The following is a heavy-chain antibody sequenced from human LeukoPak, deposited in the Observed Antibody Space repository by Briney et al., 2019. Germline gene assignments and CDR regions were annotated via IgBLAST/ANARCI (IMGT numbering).Heavy chain of an antibody. Sequence: SETLSLTCAISGGSISGTPYYWGWIRQPPGKGLEWIGSIYYSGSTYYNPSLKSRLTISVDTSKNQFSLKLSSVTASDTAVYYCARASTIFGHFAYWGRGTLVTVSS. V-gene: IGHV4-39*07. J-gene: IGHJ4*02. CDR2: IYYSGST. CDR3: ARASTIFGHFAY. CDR1: GGSISGTPYY. D-gene: IGHD3-3*01.